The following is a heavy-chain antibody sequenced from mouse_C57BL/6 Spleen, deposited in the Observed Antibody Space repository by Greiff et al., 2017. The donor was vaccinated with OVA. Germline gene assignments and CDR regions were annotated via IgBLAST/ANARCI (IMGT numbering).Heavy chain of an antibody. D-gene: IGHD2-1*01. CDR1: GYTFTSYD. Sequence: QVQLQQSGPELVKPGASVKLSCKASGYTFTSYDINWVKQRPGQGLEWIGRIYPRDGSTKYNEKFKGKATLTVDTSSSTAYMELHSLTSEDSAVYFCARYGNYWYFDVWGTGPTVTVAS. CDR2: IYPRDGST. V-gene: IGHV1-85*01. CDR3: ARYGNYWYFDV. J-gene: IGHJ1*03.